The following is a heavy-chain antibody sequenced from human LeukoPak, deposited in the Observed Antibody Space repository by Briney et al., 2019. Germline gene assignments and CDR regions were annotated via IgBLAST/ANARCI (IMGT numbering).Heavy chain of an antibody. D-gene: IGHD3-22*01. CDR3: AIKLSSGGY. Sequence: AASVKVSCKASGYTFTSYDVNWVRQATGQGLEWMGWVSPNSANTAYAQKFQGRVTMTRNTSISTAYMELSSLRSEDTAAYYCAIKLSSGGYWGQGTLVTVSS. CDR1: GYTFTSYD. CDR2: VSPNSANT. J-gene: IGHJ4*02. V-gene: IGHV1-8*01.